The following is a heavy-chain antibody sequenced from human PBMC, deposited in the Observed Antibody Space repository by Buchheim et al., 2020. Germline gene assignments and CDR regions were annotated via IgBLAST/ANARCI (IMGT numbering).Heavy chain of an antibody. D-gene: IGHD1-26*01. CDR3: ATDLKSTLCQGAAGGTY. CDR2: ISSDETYI. J-gene: IGHJ4*02. V-gene: IGHV3-21*06. CDR1: GFTVSSCT. Sequence: EVYVVESGGGLVRPGGSLRLSCAASGFTVSSCTMNWVRQAPGKGLEWVSSISSDETYIFYADSGKGRFTISRDNGKNSVYLEMTNLTPEETAMYYCATDLKSTLCQGAAGGTYWGEGT.